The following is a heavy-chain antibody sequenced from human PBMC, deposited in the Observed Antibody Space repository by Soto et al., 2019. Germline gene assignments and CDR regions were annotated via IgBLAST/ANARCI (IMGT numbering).Heavy chain of an antibody. CDR2: ISSSSSYI. D-gene: IGHD3-22*01. Sequence: EVQLVESGGGLVKPGGSLRLSCAASGFTFSTYSMNWVRQAPGKGLEWVSSISSSSSYIYYADSVKGRFTISRDNAKNSVYLQMIRRRAEDTAVYYCVRYDSFGYYWPHQYYGMDVWFQGTTVIVSS. CDR3: VRYDSFGYYWPHQYYGMDV. J-gene: IGHJ6*02. V-gene: IGHV3-21*01. CDR1: GFTFSTYS.